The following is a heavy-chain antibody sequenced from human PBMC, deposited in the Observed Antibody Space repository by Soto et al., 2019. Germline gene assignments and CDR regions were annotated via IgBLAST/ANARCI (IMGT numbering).Heavy chain of an antibody. Sequence: ASVKVSCKASGYTFSNYGITWVRQAPGQPLEWLGWISLYSDGTNYAQKFQGRVSMTTDTSTTTAYMELRSLRSDDTAVYYCARVVPGAEAWFGPWGQGTLVTVSS. CDR1: GYTFSNYG. J-gene: IGHJ5*02. CDR2: ISLYSDGT. V-gene: IGHV1-18*01. CDR3: ARVVPGAEAWFGP. D-gene: IGHD2-2*01.